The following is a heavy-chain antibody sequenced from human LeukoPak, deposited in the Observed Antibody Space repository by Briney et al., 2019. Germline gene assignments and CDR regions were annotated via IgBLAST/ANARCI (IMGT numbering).Heavy chain of an antibody. V-gene: IGHV1-69*13. CDR1: GGTFSSYA. CDR2: IIPIFGTA. Sequence: SVKVSCKASGGTFSSYAISWVRQAPGQGLEWMGGIIPIFGTANYAQKFRGRVTITADESTSTAYMELSSLRSEDAAVYYCASGPRYCSSTSCYKVYYGMDVWGQGTTVTVSS. J-gene: IGHJ6*02. D-gene: IGHD2-2*02. CDR3: ASGPRYCSSTSCYKVYYGMDV.